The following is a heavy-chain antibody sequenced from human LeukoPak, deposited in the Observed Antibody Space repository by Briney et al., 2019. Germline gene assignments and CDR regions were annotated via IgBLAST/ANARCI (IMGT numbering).Heavy chain of an antibody. CDR2: INHSGST. CDR3: ARASYGFDY. CDR1: GGSFSGYY. J-gene: IGHJ4*02. V-gene: IGHV4-34*01. D-gene: IGHD3-10*01. Sequence: SETLSHTCAVYGGSFSGYYWSWIRQPPGKGLEWIGEINHSGSTNYNPSLKSRVTISVDTSKNQFSLKLSSVTAADTAVYYCARASYGFDYWGQGTLVTVSS.